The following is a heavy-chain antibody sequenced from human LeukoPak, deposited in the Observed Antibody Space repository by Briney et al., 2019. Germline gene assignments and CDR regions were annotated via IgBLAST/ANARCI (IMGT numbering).Heavy chain of an antibody. Sequence: GGTLRLSCAASGFTFSSYGMSWVRQAPGKGLEWVSAISGSGGSTYYADSVKGRFTISRDNSKNTLYLQMNSLRAEDTAVYYCAREDFYSGSYYFDYWGQGTLVTVSS. D-gene: IGHD1-26*01. CDR1: GFTFSSYG. V-gene: IGHV3-23*01. CDR3: AREDFYSGSYYFDY. J-gene: IGHJ4*02. CDR2: ISGSGGST.